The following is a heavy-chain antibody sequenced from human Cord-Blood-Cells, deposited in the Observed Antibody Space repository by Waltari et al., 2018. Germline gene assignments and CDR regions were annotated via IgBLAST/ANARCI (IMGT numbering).Heavy chain of an antibody. CDR2: INPNSGGT. V-gene: IGHV1-2*02. CDR1: GYTFTGYY. D-gene: IGHD1-26*01. Sequence: QVQLVQSGAEVKKPGASVKVSCQASGYTFTGYYMHWVRQAPGPGLEGMGWINPNSGGTNYAQKFQGRVTMTRDTSISTAYMELSRLRSDDTAVYYCARDTVKGGSYFDYWGQGTLVTVSS. J-gene: IGHJ4*02. CDR3: ARDTVKGGSYFDY.